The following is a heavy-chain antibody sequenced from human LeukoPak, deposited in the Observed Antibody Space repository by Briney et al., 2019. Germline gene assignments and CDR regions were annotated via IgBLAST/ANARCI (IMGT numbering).Heavy chain of an antibody. J-gene: IGHJ3*02. CDR2: IYRSGST. CDR1: GDSISNNYW. CDR3: GRQDYGDSSAVLDI. Sequence: SETLSLTCAVSGDSISNNYWWRWVRQFPGKGLEWIGEIYRSGSTVYNPSLKSRVSISIDKSKNQFSLNLSSVTAADTAVYYWGRQDYGDSSAVLDIGAQGTGVIVSS. V-gene: IGHV4-4*02. D-gene: IGHD4-17*01.